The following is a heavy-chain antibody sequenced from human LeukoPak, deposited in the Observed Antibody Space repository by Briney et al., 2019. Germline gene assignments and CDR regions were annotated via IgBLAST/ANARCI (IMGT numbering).Heavy chain of an antibody. V-gene: IGHV5-51*01. CDR1: GYSFTSYW. D-gene: IGHD3-3*01. CDR2: IYPGDSDT. CDR3: ARLPYYDFWSGYPYFDY. Sequence: GESLKISCKGSGYSFTSYWIGWVRQMPGKGLEWMGIIYPGDSDTRYSPSFQGQVTISADKSISTAYLQRSSLKASDTAMYYCARLPYYDFWSGYPYFDYWGQGTLVTVSS. J-gene: IGHJ4*02.